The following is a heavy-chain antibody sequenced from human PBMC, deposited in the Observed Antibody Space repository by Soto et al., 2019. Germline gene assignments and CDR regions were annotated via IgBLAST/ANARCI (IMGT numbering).Heavy chain of an antibody. D-gene: IGHD5-18*01. Sequence: SQTLSLTCAISGDSVSSNSAAWSWIRQSPSRGLEWLGRTYYRSKWYNNYAVSVKSRITINPDTSKNQFSLQLNSVTPGDTAVYYCARDRLGDGYHDYGGQGTLVTVYS. J-gene: IGHJ4*02. CDR2: TYYRSKWYN. CDR3: ARDRLGDGYHDY. CDR1: GDSVSSNSAA. V-gene: IGHV6-1*01.